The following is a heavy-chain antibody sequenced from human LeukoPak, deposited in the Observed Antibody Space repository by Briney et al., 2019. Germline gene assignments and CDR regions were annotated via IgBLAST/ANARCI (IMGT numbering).Heavy chain of an antibody. D-gene: IGHD3-10*01. J-gene: IGHJ3*02. V-gene: IGHV4-39*07. CDR3: ARDSRGFYYGSGSYNDDAFDI. CDR2: IYTSGST. CDR1: GGSISSSSYY. Sequence: SETLSLTCTVSGGSISSSSYYWGWIRQPPGKGLEWIGRIYTSGSTNYNPSLKSRVTMSVDTSKNQFSLKLSSVTAADTAVYYCARDSRGFYYGSGSYNDDAFDIWGQGTMVTVSS.